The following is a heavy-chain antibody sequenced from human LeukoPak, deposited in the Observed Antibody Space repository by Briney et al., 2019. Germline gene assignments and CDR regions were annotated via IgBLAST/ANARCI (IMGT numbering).Heavy chain of an antibody. Sequence: PSQTLSLTCSVSGGSISSGGYSWNWIRQPPGKGLEWIGYIHSSGTAYYNPSLKSRVTISLDRSKNQFSLNLTSVTAADTAVYYCARDHRLGWLPQMGLDYYGMDVWGQGTTVTVSS. V-gene: IGHV4-30-2*01. D-gene: IGHD3/OR15-3a*01. CDR1: GGSISSGGYS. J-gene: IGHJ6*02. CDR3: ARDHRLGWLPQMGLDYYGMDV. CDR2: IHSSGTA.